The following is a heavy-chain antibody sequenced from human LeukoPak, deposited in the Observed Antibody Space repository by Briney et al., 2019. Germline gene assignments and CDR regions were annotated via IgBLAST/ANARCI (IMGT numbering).Heavy chain of an antibody. CDR3: ARDRGVTLSTVDWYFDL. V-gene: IGHV3-66*01. Sequence: GGSLRLSCAVSGFSVSSNYMSWVRQAPGKGLEWVSVIYGVGSTYYADSVKGRFTISRDTSKNTVDIEMNSLRAEDTAVYYCARDRGVTLSTVDWYFDLWGRGTLVTVSS. J-gene: IGHJ2*01. CDR1: GFSVSSNY. D-gene: IGHD5/OR15-5a*01. CDR2: IYGVGST.